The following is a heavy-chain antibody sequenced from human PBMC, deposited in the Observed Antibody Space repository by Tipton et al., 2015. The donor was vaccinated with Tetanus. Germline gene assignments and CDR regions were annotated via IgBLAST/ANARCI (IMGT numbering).Heavy chain of an antibody. J-gene: IGHJ4*02. CDR1: GFTFSSYA. Sequence: GSLRLSCAASGFTFSSYAMSWVRQAPGKGLEWVSAISESGGVTYYADSVGGRFTLSRDNSKNTLYLQMNSLRAEDTAVYYCARDRGGAYDYWGQGTLVTVSS. CDR2: ISESGGVT. V-gene: IGHV3-23*01. CDR3: ARDRGGAYDY. D-gene: IGHD4-23*01.